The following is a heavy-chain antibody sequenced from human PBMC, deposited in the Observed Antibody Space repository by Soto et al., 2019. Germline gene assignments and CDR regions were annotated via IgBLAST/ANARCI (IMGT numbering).Heavy chain of an antibody. J-gene: IGHJ5*02. CDR2: IYYSGGT. CDR1: GGSISSYY. V-gene: IGHV4-59*01. Sequence: SETLSLTCTVSGGSISSYYWSWIRQPPGKGLEWIGYIYYSGGTNYNPSLKSRVTISVDTSKNQFSLKLSSVTAADTAVYYCARDGTGYSSSWYWFDPWGQGTLVTVSS. CDR3: ARDGTGYSSSWYWFDP. D-gene: IGHD6-13*01.